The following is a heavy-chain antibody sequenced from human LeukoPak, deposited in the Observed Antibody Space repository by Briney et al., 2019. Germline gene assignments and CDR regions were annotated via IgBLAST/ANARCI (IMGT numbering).Heavy chain of an antibody. CDR3: AAPGYSSGDFDY. V-gene: IGHV3-33*01. J-gene: IGHJ4*02. CDR2: IWHDGSHK. Sequence: GGSLRLSCAASGFAFNTYAMHWVRQAPGKGLEWVTLIWHDGSHKFYIDFVRGRFTISRDNSKNTVYLQMNGLRAEDTAVYYCAAPGYSSGDFDYWGQGTLVTVSS. CDR1: GFAFNTYA. D-gene: IGHD2-15*01.